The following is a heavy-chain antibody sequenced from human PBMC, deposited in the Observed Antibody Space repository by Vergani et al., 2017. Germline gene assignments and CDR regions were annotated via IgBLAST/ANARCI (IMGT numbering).Heavy chain of an antibody. V-gene: IGHV3-30*03. Sequence: QVQLVESGGGVVQPGRSLRLSCAASGFTFSSYGMHWVRQAPGKGLEWVAVISYDGSNKYYADSVKGRFTISRDNSKNTLYLQMNSLRAEDTAVYYCARQYYDFWSGYSIFLGYWGQGTLVTVSS. J-gene: IGHJ4*02. CDR2: ISYDGSNK. CDR3: ARQYYDFWSGYSIFLGY. D-gene: IGHD3-3*01. CDR1: GFTFSSYG.